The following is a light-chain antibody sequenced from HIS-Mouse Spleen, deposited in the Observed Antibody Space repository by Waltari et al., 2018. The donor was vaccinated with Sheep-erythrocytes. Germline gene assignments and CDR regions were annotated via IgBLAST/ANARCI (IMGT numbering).Light chain of an antibody. CDR2: EDS. CDR3: YSTDSSGNHRV. J-gene: IGLJ2*01. Sequence: SYELTQPPSVSVSPGQTARITCSGDALPKKYAYWYQQKSGQAPVLVIYEDSKRPSGIHEKCSGSSSGTMATSTISGAQVEDEADYYCYSTDSSGNHRVFGGGTKLTVL. V-gene: IGLV3-10*01. CDR1: ALPKKY.